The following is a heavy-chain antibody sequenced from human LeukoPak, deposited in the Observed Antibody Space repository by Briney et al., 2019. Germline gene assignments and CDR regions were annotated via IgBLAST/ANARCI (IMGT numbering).Heavy chain of an antibody. CDR2: ISAYNGNT. D-gene: IGHD3-9*01. Sequence: ASVKVSCKASGYTFTSYGISWVRQAPGQGLEWMGWISAYNGNTNYAQKFQGRVTMTRDTSTSTVYMELSSLRSEDTAVYYCARGDYDILTGYSFDYWGQGTLVTVSS. J-gene: IGHJ4*02. CDR1: GYTFTSYG. V-gene: IGHV1-18*01. CDR3: ARGDYDILTGYSFDY.